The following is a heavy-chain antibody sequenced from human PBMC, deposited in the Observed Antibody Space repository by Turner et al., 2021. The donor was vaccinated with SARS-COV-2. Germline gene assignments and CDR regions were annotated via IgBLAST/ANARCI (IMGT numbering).Heavy chain of an antibody. D-gene: IGHD2-15*01. J-gene: IGHJ4*02. CDR1: GFPFSSYG. Sequence: QVQLVESGGGVVQPGRSLRLSFAASGFPFSSYGMHWVRQAPGKGLEWVAVILYDGSNKYYADSVKGRFTISRDNSKNTLYLQMNSLRAEDTAVYYCAKSQGLYCSGGSCYSAVFDYWGQGTLVTVSS. CDR3: AKSQGLYCSGGSCYSAVFDY. CDR2: ILYDGSNK. V-gene: IGHV3-30*18.